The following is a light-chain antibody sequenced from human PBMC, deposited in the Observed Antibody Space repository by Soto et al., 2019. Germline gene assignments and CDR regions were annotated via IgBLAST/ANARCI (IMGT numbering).Light chain of an antibody. CDR2: DAS. Sequence: EVVLTQSPGTLSLSPGERVTLSCRASQSLSSGYLAWYQQRPGQAPRLLIYDASSRATGIPNRFSGGGSGTDFTLTISRLEPEDFAVYYCQQYGSSTWTFGQGTKVEIK. V-gene: IGKV3-20*01. CDR3: QQYGSSTWT. CDR1: QSLSSGY. J-gene: IGKJ1*01.